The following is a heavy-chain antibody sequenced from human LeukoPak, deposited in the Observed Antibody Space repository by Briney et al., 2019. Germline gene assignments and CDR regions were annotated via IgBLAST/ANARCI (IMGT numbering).Heavy chain of an antibody. Sequence: PGGSLRLSCAASGFTFSSYGMHWVRQAPGKGLEWVAVISYDGSNKYYADSVKGRFTISRGNSKNTLYLQMNSLRAEDTAVYYCAKDYLILEQSYYFNDWGQGTLVTVSS. V-gene: IGHV3-30*18. J-gene: IGHJ4*02. CDR2: ISYDGSNK. D-gene: IGHD1/OR15-1a*01. CDR1: GFTFSSYG. CDR3: AKDYLILEQSYYFND.